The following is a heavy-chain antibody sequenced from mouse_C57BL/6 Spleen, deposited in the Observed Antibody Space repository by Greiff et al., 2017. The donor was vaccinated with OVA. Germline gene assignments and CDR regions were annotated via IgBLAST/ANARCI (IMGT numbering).Heavy chain of an antibody. CDR3: AGYSNYEGYVEV. J-gene: IGHJ1*03. CDR2: IYPYNGVS. Sequence: VQLKESGPELVKPGASVKISCKASGYSFTGYYMHWVKQSHGNILDWIGYIYPYNGVSSYNQKFKGKATLTVDKSSSTAYMELRSLTSEDSAVYYCAGYSNYEGYVEVWGTGTTVTVSS. V-gene: IGHV1-31*01. D-gene: IGHD2-5*01. CDR1: GYSFTGYY.